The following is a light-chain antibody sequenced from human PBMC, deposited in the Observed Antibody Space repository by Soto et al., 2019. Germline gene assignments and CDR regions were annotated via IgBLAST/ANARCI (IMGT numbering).Light chain of an antibody. Sequence: DIQMNQSPSSVSASVGDRVTITCQASQNINNYLNWYQQKPGRAPKLLIYDASNLEAGVPSRFRGSGSGTDCTFTISGLQKEDVATYDCQQYNTYPWTFGQGTKVDIK. CDR1: QNINNY. CDR3: QQYNTYPWT. V-gene: IGKV1-33*01. J-gene: IGKJ1*01. CDR2: DAS.